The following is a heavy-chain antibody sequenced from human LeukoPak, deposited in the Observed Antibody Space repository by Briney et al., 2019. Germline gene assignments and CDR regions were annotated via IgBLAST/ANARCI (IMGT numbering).Heavy chain of an antibody. J-gene: IGHJ4*02. Sequence: GGSLRLSCAASGFTFSTYSMIWVRQAPGKGLEGVSALSGSGGSTYYADSVKGRFTISRDNSKNTLYLRMNSLRAEDTAVYYCAKDLSPGVYWGQGTLVTVSS. CDR3: AKDLSPGVY. CDR1: GFTFSTYS. V-gene: IGHV3-23*01. D-gene: IGHD2-8*01. CDR2: LSGSGGST.